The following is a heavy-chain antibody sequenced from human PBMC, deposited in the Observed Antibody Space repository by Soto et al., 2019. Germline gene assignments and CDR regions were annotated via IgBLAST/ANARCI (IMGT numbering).Heavy chain of an antibody. CDR2: IIPIFGTA. V-gene: IGHV1-69*13. CDR1: GGTFSSYA. CDR3: ASEYCTNGVCYANYYGSGSYYPPFDY. D-gene: IGHD2-8*01. Sequence: GASVKVSCKASGGTFSSYAISWVRQAPGQGLEWMGGIIPIFGTANYAQKFQGRVTITADESTSTAYMELSSLRSEDTAVYYCASEYCTNGVCYANYYGSGSYYPPFDYWGQGTLVTVSS. J-gene: IGHJ4*02.